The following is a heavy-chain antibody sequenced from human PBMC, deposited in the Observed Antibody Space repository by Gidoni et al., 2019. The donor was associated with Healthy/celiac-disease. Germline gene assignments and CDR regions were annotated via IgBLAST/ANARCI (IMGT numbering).Heavy chain of an antibody. CDR3: AKVSRIAAAGTFEVYYYYYGMDV. CDR2: ISGSGGST. J-gene: IGHJ6*02. Sequence: SWVRQAPGKGLEWVSAISGSGGSTYYADSVKGRFTISRDNSKNTLYLQMNSLRAEDTAVYYCAKVSRIAAAGTFEVYYYYYGMDVWGQGTTVTVSS. D-gene: IGHD6-13*01. V-gene: IGHV3-23*01.